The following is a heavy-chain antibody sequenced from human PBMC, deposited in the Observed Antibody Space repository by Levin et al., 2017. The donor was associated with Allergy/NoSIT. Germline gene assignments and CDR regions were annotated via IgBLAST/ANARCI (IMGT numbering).Heavy chain of an antibody. J-gene: IGHJ4*02. CDR2: MYSTGTT. D-gene: IGHD2-2*01. V-gene: IGHV3-66*01. CDR3: SNAPGFTDY. CDR1: GFTVSSNY. Sequence: PGGSLRLSCAASGFTVSSNYMAWVRQVPGKGLEWVSVMYSTGTTYYADPVKGRFTISRDSSKNTLYLQMNSLRAEDTAVYYCSNAPGFTDYWGQGTLVTVSS.